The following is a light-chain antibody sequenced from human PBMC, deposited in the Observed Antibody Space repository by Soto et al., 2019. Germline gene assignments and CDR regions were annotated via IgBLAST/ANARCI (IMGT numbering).Light chain of an antibody. J-gene: IGLJ1*01. CDR2: EVN. CDR3: SSLSNTSTPIV. V-gene: IGLV2-14*01. Sequence: QSALSQPASMSGSPGQSITIPCSGASSDIGLYNYVSWYQHHPGKAPKLLISEVNIRPSGLSDRFSGSKAGNTASLTISGIQPQDEAHYPCSSLSNTSTPIVFGTGTKVTV. CDR1: SSDIGLYNY.